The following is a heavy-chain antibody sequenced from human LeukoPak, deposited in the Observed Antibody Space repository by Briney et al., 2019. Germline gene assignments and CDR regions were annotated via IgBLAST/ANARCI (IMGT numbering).Heavy chain of an antibody. V-gene: IGHV3-64*01. CDR3: ARYSGSCYNS. D-gene: IGHD2-15*01. Sequence: GSLRLSWAASGFTFSTYAMHWVRQGPGKGLEYVSAISTNGDGTYYASSVTGRFTISKDNSKNTLYLQMGSLRAEDTAVYYCARYSGSCYNSWGQGTLVTVSS. CDR2: ISTNGDGT. CDR1: GFTFSTYA. J-gene: IGHJ4*02.